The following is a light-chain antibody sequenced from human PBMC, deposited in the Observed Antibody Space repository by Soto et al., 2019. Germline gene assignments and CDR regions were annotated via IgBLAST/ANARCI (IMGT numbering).Light chain of an antibody. CDR3: QQRKNWPPIN. V-gene: IGKV3D-20*02. CDR1: QSVSSSY. CDR2: GAS. Sequence: IVLTQSPGTLSLSPGERATLSCRASQSVSSSYLAWYQQKPGQAPRLLIYGASSRATGIAARFSGSGSGTDFTLTISSLEPEDFAVYYCQQRKNWPPINFGQGTRLEIK. J-gene: IGKJ5*01.